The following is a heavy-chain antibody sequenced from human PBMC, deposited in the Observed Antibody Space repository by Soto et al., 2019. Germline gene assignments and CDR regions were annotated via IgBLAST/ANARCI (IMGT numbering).Heavy chain of an antibody. D-gene: IGHD6-13*01. Sequence: SETLSLTCTVSGGSISSSSYYWGWIRQPPGKGLEWIGSIYYSGSTYYNPSLKSRVTISVDTSKNQFSLKRSSVTAADTAVYYCVRGAAAGIYFDYWGQGTLVTVSS. V-gene: IGHV4-39*01. CDR3: VRGAAAGIYFDY. CDR2: IYYSGST. J-gene: IGHJ4*02. CDR1: GGSISSSSYY.